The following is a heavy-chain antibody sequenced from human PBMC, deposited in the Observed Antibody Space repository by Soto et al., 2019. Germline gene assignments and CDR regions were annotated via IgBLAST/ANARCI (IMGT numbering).Heavy chain of an antibody. J-gene: IGHJ4*02. V-gene: IGHV4-61*01. CDR3: ARDFDY. CDR2: IDDGGST. Sequence: PSETLSLTCTVSGDSVSSRSYYWSWIRQPPGRGLEWIGNIDDGGSTDYNSSLKSLVTISRDSSKNQFSLKLSSVTAADTAVYYCARDFDYWGQGILVTVSS. CDR1: GDSVSSRSYY.